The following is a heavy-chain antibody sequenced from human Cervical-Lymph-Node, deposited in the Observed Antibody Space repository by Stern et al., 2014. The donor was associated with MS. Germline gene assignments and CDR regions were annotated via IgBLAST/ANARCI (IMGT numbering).Heavy chain of an antibody. CDR3: ARVGCHFDH. J-gene: IGHJ4*02. Sequence: VQLVESGAEVKKPGASVKVSCKASGYIFINYYIHWVRQAPGQGLEWMGVINPTGGSTTYAQTFQGRVTVTRDTSPNTPYMEMRSVRSEDTAVYYCARVGCHFDHWGQGTLVTVSS. CDR1: GYIFINYY. D-gene: IGHD3-16*01. V-gene: IGHV1-46*03. CDR2: INPTGGST.